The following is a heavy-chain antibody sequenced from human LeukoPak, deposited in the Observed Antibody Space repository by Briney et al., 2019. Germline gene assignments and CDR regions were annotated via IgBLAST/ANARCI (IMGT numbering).Heavy chain of an antibody. J-gene: IGHJ4*02. CDR2: IYPGDSHA. CDR3: ARRGADTFIIDS. CDR1: GYNFYRYW. V-gene: IGHV5-51*01. Sequence: HGESLKISCMGSGYNFYRYWIGWVRQMPGRGLEWVGVIYPGDSHAIYSPSFQGHVTLSADKSINTAYLQWSGLTTSDTAMYYCARRGADTFIIDSWGQGTLVTVSS. D-gene: IGHD5-18*01.